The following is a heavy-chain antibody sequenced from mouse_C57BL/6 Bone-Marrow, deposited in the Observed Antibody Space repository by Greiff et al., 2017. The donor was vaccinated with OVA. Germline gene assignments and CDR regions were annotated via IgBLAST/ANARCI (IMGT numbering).Heavy chain of an antibody. Sequence: EVQRVESGGDLVKPGGSLKLSCAASGFTFSSYGMSWVRQTPDKRLEWVATISSGGSYTYYPDSVKGRFTISRDNAKNTLYRQMSSLKSEDTAMYYCARHQIYYDYDGFAYWGQGTLVTVSA. J-gene: IGHJ3*01. CDR1: GFTFSSYG. D-gene: IGHD2-4*01. CDR2: ISSGGSYT. CDR3: ARHQIYYDYDGFAY. V-gene: IGHV5-6*01.